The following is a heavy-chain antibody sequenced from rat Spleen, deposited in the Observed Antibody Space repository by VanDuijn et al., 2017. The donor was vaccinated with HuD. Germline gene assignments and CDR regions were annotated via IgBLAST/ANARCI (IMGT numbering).Heavy chain of an antibody. Sequence: EVQLVESGVGLVQPGRSLKLSCAASGFTFSDYNMAWVRQAPKKGLEWFATISYVGCGTYYRDSVKGLFTISRDNAKSTLYLQMDSLKSEDTATYYCARPSYGYPFAYWGQGTLVTVSS. CDR3: ARPSYGYPFAY. D-gene: IGHD1-7*01. CDR1: GFTFSDYN. CDR2: ISYVGCGT. V-gene: IGHV5-7*01. J-gene: IGHJ3*01.